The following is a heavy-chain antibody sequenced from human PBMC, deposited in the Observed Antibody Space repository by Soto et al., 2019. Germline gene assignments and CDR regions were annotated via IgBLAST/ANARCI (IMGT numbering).Heavy chain of an antibody. Sequence: QVQLVQSGAEVKKPGSSVKVSCKASGGTFSSYAISWVRQAPGQGLEWMGGIIPIFGTANYAQKFQGRVTITADESTSTADMEVSSLRSEDTAVYYCARSRGYPLGGKWGSFDYWGQGTLVTVSS. J-gene: IGHJ4*02. V-gene: IGHV1-69*19. CDR3: ARSRGYPLGGKWGSFDY. CDR2: IIPIFGTA. CDR1: GGTFSSYA. D-gene: IGHD3-22*01.